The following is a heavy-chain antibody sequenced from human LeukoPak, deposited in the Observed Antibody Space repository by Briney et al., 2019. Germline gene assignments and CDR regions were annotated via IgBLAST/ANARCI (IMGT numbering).Heavy chain of an antibody. CDR2: MNPNSGNT. CDR3: ARARSSGWYILDY. J-gene: IGHJ4*02. Sequence: ASVKVSCKAPGYTFTSYDINWVRQATGQGLEWMGWMNPNSGNTGYAQKFQGRVTMTRNTSISTAYMELSSLRSEDTAVYYCARARSSGWYILDYWGQGTLVTVSS. D-gene: IGHD6-19*01. CDR1: GYTFTSYD. V-gene: IGHV1-8*01.